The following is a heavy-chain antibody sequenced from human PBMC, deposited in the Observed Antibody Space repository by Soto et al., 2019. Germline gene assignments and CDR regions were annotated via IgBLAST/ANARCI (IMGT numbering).Heavy chain of an antibody. D-gene: IGHD4-4*01. CDR3: ARGTTVTTPNYFDMNV. CDR2: ISYDGSKK. J-gene: IGHJ6*02. Sequence: GSLRLSCAASGFTFSNYAIHWVRQAPGKGLEWVAVISYDGSKKFYADSVKGRFTISRDSSKNTVYLQINSLRLEDSAVYYCARGTTVTTPNYFDMNVWGQGTTVTVSS. CDR1: GFTFSNYA. V-gene: IGHV3-30-3*01.